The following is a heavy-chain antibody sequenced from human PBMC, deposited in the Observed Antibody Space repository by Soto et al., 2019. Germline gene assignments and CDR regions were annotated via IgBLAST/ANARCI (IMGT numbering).Heavy chain of an antibody. Sequence: QLQLQESGPGLVKPSETLSLTCTVSGGSISSSNFFWAWIRQAPGKGREWIGSIYYSGSTYYNPPLKRRVTMSVDTSKNQFSLRLSSVTAADTAVYYCARRVGGWYGYRGQGTLVTVSS. CDR2: IYYSGST. CDR1: GGSISSSNFF. D-gene: IGHD6-19*01. CDR3: ARRVGGWYGY. J-gene: IGHJ4*02. V-gene: IGHV4-39*01.